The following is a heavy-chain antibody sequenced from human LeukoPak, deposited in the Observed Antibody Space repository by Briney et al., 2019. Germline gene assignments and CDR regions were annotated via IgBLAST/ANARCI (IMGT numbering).Heavy chain of an antibody. D-gene: IGHD6-25*01. V-gene: IGHV4-34*01. Sequence: PSETLSLTCAVYGGPFSSSYWSWIRQPPGKGLEWIGEINHSGSTNYNPSLKSRVTISVDTSKNQTSLKLSSVTAADTAVYYCARGPGSTRDYWGQGTLVTVSS. CDR1: GGPFSSSY. CDR2: INHSGST. J-gene: IGHJ4*02. CDR3: ARGPGSTRDY.